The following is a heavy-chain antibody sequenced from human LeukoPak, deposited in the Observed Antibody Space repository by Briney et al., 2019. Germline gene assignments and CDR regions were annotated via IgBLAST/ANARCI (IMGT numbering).Heavy chain of an antibody. CDR3: ARDQYCSGGTCPYGMDV. V-gene: IGHV3-72*01. D-gene: IGHD2-15*01. Sequence: GGSLRLSCAASGFTFSSYSMNWVRQAPGKGLEWVGRTRNKAHSYTTEYAASVKGRFTISRDDSKNSLYLQMNSLKTEDTAVYYCARDQYCSGGTCPYGMDVWGQGTTVTVSS. CDR1: GFTFSSYS. CDR2: TRNKAHSYTT. J-gene: IGHJ6*02.